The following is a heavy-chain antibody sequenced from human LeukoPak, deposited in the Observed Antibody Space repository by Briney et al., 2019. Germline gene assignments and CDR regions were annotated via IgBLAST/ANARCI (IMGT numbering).Heavy chain of an antibody. CDR1: GYTFTSYG. CDR2: INTNTRNP. V-gene: IGHV7-4-1*02. CDR3: ARDKGLPPDY. Sequence: ASVKVSCKASGYTFTSYGISWVRQAPGQGLEWMGWINTNTRNPTCAQGFTGRFVFSLDTSVSTAYLQISSLKAEDTAVYYCARDKGLPPDYWGQGTLVTVSS. D-gene: IGHD3-16*01. J-gene: IGHJ4*02.